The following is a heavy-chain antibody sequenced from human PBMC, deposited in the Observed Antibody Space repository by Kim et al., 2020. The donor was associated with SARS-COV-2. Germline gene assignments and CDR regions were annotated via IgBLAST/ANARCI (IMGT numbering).Heavy chain of an antibody. V-gene: IGHV3-7*01. J-gene: IGHJ6*01. CDR1: GFTFRSYW. D-gene: IGHD6-13*01. Sequence: GGSLRLSCAASGFTFRSYWMSWVRQAPGKGLEWVANMKEDGSEIDYADSVKGRFTISRDNAKNSLFLQMSSLRTEDTAVYYCARDGAAAGHYYYYYGTDIWGQGTTVTVSS. CDR3: ARDGAAAGHYYYYYGTDI. CDR2: MKEDGSEI.